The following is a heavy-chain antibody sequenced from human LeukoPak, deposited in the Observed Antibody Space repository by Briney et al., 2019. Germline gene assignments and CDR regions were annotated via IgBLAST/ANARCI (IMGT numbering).Heavy chain of an antibody. CDR2: IYYSGRT. V-gene: IGHV4-31*03. Sequence: SQTLSLTCTVSGGSISSGGYYWSWIRQHPGKGLEWMGYIYYSGRTYYNPSLESRVIISLDTSKNQFSLKLSSVTAADTAVYYCARRRSSSGYFDYWGQGTLVTVSS. CDR3: ARRRSSSGYFDY. CDR1: GGSISSGGYY. J-gene: IGHJ4*02. D-gene: IGHD6-6*01.